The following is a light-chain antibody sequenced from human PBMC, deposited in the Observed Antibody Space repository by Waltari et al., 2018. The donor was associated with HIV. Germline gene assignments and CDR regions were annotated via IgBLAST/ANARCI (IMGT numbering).Light chain of an antibody. CDR2: SNN. CDR3: ATLDDSLNGPI. Sequence: QSVLTQSPSASGTPGQRVTISCSGGSSYLGSNGVDWYQQFPGTAPKLLIYSNNQRPSGVPDRFSGSKSGTSASLAISGLQSEDEATYYCATLDDSLNGPIFGGGTRLTVL. CDR1: SSYLGSNG. V-gene: IGLV1-44*01. J-gene: IGLJ2*01.